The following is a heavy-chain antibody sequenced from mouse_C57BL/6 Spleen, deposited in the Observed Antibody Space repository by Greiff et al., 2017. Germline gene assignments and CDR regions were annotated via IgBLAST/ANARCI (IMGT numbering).Heavy chain of an antibody. CDR3: ARLGRYYFDY. D-gene: IGHD4-1*01. CDR2: INPNNGGT. V-gene: IGHV1-26*01. CDR1: GYTFTDYY. J-gene: IGHJ2*01. Sequence: VQLQQSGPELVKPGASVKISCKASGYTFTDYYMNWVKQSHGKSLEWIGDINPNNGGTSYNQKFKGKATLTVDKSSSTAYMELRSLTSEDSAVYYCARLGRYYFDYWGQGTTLTVSS.